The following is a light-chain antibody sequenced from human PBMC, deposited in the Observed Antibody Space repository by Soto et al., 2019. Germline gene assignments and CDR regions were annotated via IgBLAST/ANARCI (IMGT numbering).Light chain of an antibody. V-gene: IGKV1-5*01. CDR1: QSFSNW. CDR2: DVS. J-gene: IGKJ1*01. CDR3: QQYSSHWT. Sequence: DIQMTQSPSTLSASVGDRVTITCRASQSFSNWLAWYQHKPGKAPKLLIYDVSSLQSGVPSRFSGSGSGTEFTLTIRNLQPDDSATYYCQQYSSHWTFGQGTKVDIK.